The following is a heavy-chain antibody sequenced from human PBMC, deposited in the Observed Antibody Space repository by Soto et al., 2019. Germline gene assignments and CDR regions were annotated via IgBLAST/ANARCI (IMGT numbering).Heavy chain of an antibody. CDR2: IYWDDDK. CDR3: AHTRYYYDTIASSYVAGFDP. V-gene: IGHV2-5*02. CDR1: GFSLSTRGVG. D-gene: IGHD3-22*01. J-gene: IGHJ5*02. Sequence: QITLKESGPPLVKPTQTLTLTCSFSGFSLSTRGVGVGWIRQPPGKALEWLALIYWDDDKRYSPSLKNRLTINEDNSKNPVVLTMTNMDPVDTATYYCAHTRYYYDTIASSYVAGFDPWGQGTLVTVSP.